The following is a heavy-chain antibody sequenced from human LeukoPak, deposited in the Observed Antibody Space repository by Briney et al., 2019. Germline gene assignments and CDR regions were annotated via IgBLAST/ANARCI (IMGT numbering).Heavy chain of an antibody. CDR2: ISGSGGST. J-gene: IGHJ4*02. CDR3: AKEGARHAWFGERVRTFFDY. V-gene: IGHV3-23*01. CDR1: GFTFSSYG. D-gene: IGHD3-10*01. Sequence: PGGSLRLSCAASGFTFSSYGMSWVRQAPGKGLEWVSAISGSGGSTYYADSVKGRFTISRDNSKNTLYLQMNSLRAEDTAVYYCAKEGARHAWFGERVRTFFDYWGQGTLVTVSS.